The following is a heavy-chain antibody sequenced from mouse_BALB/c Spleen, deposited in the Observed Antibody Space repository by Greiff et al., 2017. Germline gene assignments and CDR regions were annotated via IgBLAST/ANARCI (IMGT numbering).Heavy chain of an antibody. CDR1: GFNIKDTY. Sequence: EVQLQESGAELVKPGASVKLSCTASGFNIKDTYMHWVKQRPEQGLEWIGRIDPANGNTKYDPKFQGKATITADTSSNTAYLQLSSLTSEDTAVYYCARYYYGSYYAMDYWGQGTSVTVSS. D-gene: IGHD2-1*01. CDR2: IDPANGNT. J-gene: IGHJ4*01. V-gene: IGHV14-3*02. CDR3: ARYYYGSYYAMDY.